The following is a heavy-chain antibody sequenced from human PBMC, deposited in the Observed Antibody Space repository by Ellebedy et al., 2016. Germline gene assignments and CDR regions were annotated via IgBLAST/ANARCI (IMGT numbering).Heavy chain of an antibody. Sequence: SETLSLTCSVSGGSVTSAYWNWIRRPPGKGLEWIGYVFHTGTTNYNPSLKSRVTMSVDTSKSQSSLRLTSVTAADTAVYYCAKWNGGWNAFDVWGQGTMVTVSS. J-gene: IGHJ3*01. CDR2: VFHTGTT. CDR3: AKWNGGWNAFDV. D-gene: IGHD1-1*01. V-gene: IGHV4-59*02. CDR1: GGSVTSAY.